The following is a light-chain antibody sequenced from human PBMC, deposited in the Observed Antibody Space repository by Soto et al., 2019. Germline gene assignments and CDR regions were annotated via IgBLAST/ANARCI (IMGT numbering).Light chain of an antibody. CDR3: LQHNSYPPA. CDR2: AAS. V-gene: IGKV1-17*01. CDR1: QSINRR. Sequence: DIQMTQSPSTLSASAGDRVTITCRASQSINRRLAWYQQKPGKAPKRLIYAASSLQSGVPSRFSGSGSGTEFTLTISSLQPEDFATYYCLQHNSYPPAFGQGTKVDIK. J-gene: IGKJ1*01.